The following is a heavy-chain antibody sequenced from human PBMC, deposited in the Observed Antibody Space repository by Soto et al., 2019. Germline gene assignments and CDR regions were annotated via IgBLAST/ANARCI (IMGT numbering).Heavy chain of an antibody. V-gene: IGHV3-23*01. CDR1: GCTISSHG. J-gene: IGHJ4*02. CDR3: ANSHTPGWEVYFAY. Sequence: SMRLSCTAAGCTISSHGRSWISKEQGKGLEWVSAISGSGGSTYYADSVKGRFTISRDNSKNTLYLQMNSLRAEDTAVYYCANSHTPGWEVYFAYWGQGTLVTVSS. CDR2: ISGSGGST. D-gene: IGHD1-26*01.